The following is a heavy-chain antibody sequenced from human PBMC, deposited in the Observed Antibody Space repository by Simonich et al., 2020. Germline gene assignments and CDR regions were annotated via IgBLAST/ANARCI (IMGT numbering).Heavy chain of an antibody. CDR2: ISYDGRNK. V-gene: IGHV3-30*07. CDR3: AREDLTGDAFDI. J-gene: IGHJ3*02. Sequence: QVQLVESGGGVVQPGRSLRLSCAASGFTFSSYAMHWVRQAPGKWIEWVAVISYDGRNKYYADSVKGRFTISRDNSKNTLYLQMNSLRAEDTAVYYCAREDLTGDAFDIWGQGTMVTVSS. CDR1: GFTFSSYA. D-gene: IGHD7-27*01.